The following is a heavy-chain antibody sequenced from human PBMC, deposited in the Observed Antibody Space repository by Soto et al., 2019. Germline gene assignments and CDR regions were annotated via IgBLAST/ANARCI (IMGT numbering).Heavy chain of an antibody. J-gene: IGHJ6*02. CDR3: VKDRDSNSGPPREV. V-gene: IGHV1-18*01. CDR1: GYTFTRNG. Sequence: QVHLVQSGAEVKKPGASVNVSCKTSGYTFTRNGISWVRQAPGQGLEWMGWISPNSGNIKYAQKPGARALRTTNTATSTASRGLRSQRLDDRAVYYCVKDRDSNSGPPREVWAPGPTVTVPS. CDR2: ISPNSGNI. D-gene: IGHD4-4*01.